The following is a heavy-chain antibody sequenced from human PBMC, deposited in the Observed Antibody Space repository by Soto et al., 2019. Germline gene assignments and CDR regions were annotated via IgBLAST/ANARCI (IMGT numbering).Heavy chain of an antibody. Sequence: PSETLSLTCTVSGGSINSGDYHWSWIRQSPGKGLEWIGAIYYSGSTYYNPSLKSRIRISVDTSKNQFSLQLNSVTAADTAVYFCARIAVPGSNYWGQGTLVTVSS. CDR3: ARIAVPGSNY. CDR2: IYYSGST. CDR1: GGSINSGDYH. V-gene: IGHV4-30-4*01. J-gene: IGHJ4*02. D-gene: IGHD2-21*01.